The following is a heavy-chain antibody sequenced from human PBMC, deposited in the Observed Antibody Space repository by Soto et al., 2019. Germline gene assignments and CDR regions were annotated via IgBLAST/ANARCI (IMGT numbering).Heavy chain of an antibody. V-gene: IGHV3-21*01. CDR2: ISSSSSYI. Sequence: PGGSLRLSCSASGFTFSSYSMNWVRQAPGKGLEWVSSISSSSSYIYYADSVKGRFTISRDNAKNSLYLQMTSLRAEDTAVYYCARDREGRGYSYGYGMDVWGQGTTVTVSS. CDR1: GFTFSSYS. J-gene: IGHJ6*02. D-gene: IGHD5-18*01. CDR3: ARDREGRGYSYGYGMDV.